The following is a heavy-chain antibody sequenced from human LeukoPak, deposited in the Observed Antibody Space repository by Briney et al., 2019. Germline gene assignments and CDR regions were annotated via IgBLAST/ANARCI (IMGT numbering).Heavy chain of an antibody. J-gene: IGHJ4*02. D-gene: IGHD3-10*01. CDR2: IKQDGSEK. Sequence: GGSLRLSCAASGFTFSSYWMSWVRQAPGKGLEWVANIKQDGSEKYYVDSVKGRFTISRDNAKNSLYLQMNSLRAEDTAVYYCARAVMVRGRGDFDYWGQGTLVTVSS. V-gene: IGHV3-7*01. CDR3: ARAVMVRGRGDFDY. CDR1: GFTFSSYW.